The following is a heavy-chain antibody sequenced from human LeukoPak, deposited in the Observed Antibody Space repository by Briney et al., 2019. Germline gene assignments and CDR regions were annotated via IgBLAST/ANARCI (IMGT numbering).Heavy chain of an antibody. CDR1: GFTFSSHG. Sequence: AGGSLRLSCAASGFTFSSHGMNWVRQAPGKGLEWVSGISPSGDILYYADSVKGQFTISRDNSQNTLYLQMNSLRPEDTAVYYCAKGGASVTRYVDYWGQGTLVTVSS. V-gene: IGHV3-23*01. CDR3: AKGGASVTRYVDY. CDR2: ISPSGDIL. J-gene: IGHJ4*02. D-gene: IGHD4-17*01.